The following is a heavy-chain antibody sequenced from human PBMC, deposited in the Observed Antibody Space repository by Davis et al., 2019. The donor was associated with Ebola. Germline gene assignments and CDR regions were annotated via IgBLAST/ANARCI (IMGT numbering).Heavy chain of an antibody. D-gene: IGHD6-19*01. Sequence: MPSETLSLTCTVSGSSISSGGYYWSWIRQHPGKGLEWIGYIYYSGSTYYNPSLKSRVTISVDTSKNQFFLKLSSVTAADTAMYYCARWAGSSGDLRAFDIWGQGTMVTVSS. CDR3: ARWAGSSGDLRAFDI. V-gene: IGHV4-31*03. CDR1: GSSISSGGYY. J-gene: IGHJ3*02. CDR2: IYYSGST.